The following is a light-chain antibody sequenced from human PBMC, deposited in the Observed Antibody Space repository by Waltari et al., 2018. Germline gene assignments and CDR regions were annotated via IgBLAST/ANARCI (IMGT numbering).Light chain of an antibody. CDR2: WAS. CDR3: QQYYTAPLT. V-gene: IGKV4-1*01. J-gene: IGKJ4*01. CDR1: QSVLSSFNNKNY. Sequence: DIVMTQSPDSLAVSLGERATINCKSSQSVLSSFNNKNYLAWFPQKPGHPPKLIINWASTRQAGVPDRFSGSGSETDFTLAISGLQGEDVAVYYCQQYYTAPLTFGGGTMVEIK.